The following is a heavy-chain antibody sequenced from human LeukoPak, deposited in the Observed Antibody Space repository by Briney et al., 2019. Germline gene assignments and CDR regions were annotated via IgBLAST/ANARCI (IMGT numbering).Heavy chain of an antibody. J-gene: IGHJ4*02. CDR1: GFTFSSYA. CDR2: ISGSGGST. V-gene: IGHV3-23*01. D-gene: IGHD3-9*01. Sequence: PGGSLRLSCAASGFTFSSYAMSWVRQAPGKGLEWVSAISGSGGSTYYADSVKGRFTISRDNSKNTLYLQMNSLRAEDTAVYYCAKYWGYYDILTGAYYFDYWGQGTLVTVSS. CDR3: AKYWGYYDILTGAYYFDY.